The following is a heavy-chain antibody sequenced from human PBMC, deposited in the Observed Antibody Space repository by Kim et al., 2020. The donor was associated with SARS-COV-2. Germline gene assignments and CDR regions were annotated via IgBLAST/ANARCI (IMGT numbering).Heavy chain of an antibody. CDR3: GKDLGPSSSWGIDY. V-gene: IGHV3-9*01. CDR2: INWDSGII. J-gene: IGHJ4*02. CDR1: GFTFDDYA. D-gene: IGHD6-13*01. Sequence: GGSLRLSCAASGFTFDDYAMHWVRQAPGKGLEWVSGINWDSGIIGYADSVKGRVTISRDNARNSLYLQMNSLRAEDTALYYCGKDLGPSSSWGIDYWGQGTLVTVSS.